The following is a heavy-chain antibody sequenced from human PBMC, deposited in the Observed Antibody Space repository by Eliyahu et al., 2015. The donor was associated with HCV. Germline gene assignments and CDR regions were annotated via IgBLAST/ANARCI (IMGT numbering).Heavy chain of an antibody. V-gene: IGHV3-49*04. CDR1: GXTFGXXX. D-gene: IGHD3-9*01. J-gene: IGHJ4*02. Sequence: EVQLVESGGGLVQPGRSLRLSCXASGXTFGXXXMSWVRQAPGKGXGWVGFIRSKAYGGTTEYAASVKGRFTISRDDSKSIAYLQMNSLKTEDTAVYYCTRDRTYYDILTGQDYWGQGTLVTVSS. CDR3: TRDRTYYDILTGQDY. CDR2: IRSKAYGGTT.